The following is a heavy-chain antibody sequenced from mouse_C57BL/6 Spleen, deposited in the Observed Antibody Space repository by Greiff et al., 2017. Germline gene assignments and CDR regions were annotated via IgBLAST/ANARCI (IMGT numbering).Heavy chain of an antibody. CDR2: IEPEDGET. CDR1: GFNIKDYY. Sequence: VQLQQSGAELVKPGASVKLSCTASGFNIKDYYLHWVKQRTEQGLEWIGRIEPEDGETKYAPTFQGKATITADTSSNTAYLQLSSLTSEDTAVYYCAPAITTVVGFDYWGQGTTLTVSS. V-gene: IGHV14-2*01. J-gene: IGHJ2*01. CDR3: APAITTVVGFDY. D-gene: IGHD1-1*01.